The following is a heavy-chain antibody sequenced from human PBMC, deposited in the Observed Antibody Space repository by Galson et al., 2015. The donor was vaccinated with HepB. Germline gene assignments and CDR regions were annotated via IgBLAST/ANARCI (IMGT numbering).Heavy chain of an antibody. CDR1: GFTFSSYA. Sequence: SLRLSCAASGFTFSSYAMHWVRQAPGKGLEWVAVISYDGSNKYYADSVKGRFTISRDNSKNTLYLQMNSLRAEDTAVYYCAKPELGVGYWSQGTLVTVSS. V-gene: IGHV3-30*18. CDR3: AKPELGVGY. D-gene: IGHD1-26*01. CDR2: ISYDGSNK. J-gene: IGHJ4*02.